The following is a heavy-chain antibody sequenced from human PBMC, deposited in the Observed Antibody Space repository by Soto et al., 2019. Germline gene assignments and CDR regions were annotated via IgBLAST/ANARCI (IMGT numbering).Heavy chain of an antibody. J-gene: IGHJ5*02. V-gene: IGHV4-34*01. CDR1: GGSFSGYY. CDR2: INHSGST. D-gene: IGHD3-10*01. CDR3: ARGMLLWFGELYWFDP. Sequence: SETLSLTCAVYGGSFSGYYWSWIRQPPGKGLEWIGEINHSGSTNYNPSLKSRVTISVDTSRNQFSLKLSSVTAADTAVYYCARGMLLWFGELYWFDPWGQGTLVTVSS.